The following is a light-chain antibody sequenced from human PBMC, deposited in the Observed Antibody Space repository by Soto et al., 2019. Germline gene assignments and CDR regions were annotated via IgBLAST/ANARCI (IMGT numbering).Light chain of an antibody. CDR2: GAS. CDR3: QQYNNWPQT. CDR1: QSVSSN. Sequence: EIVMTTARASVGVSPGERATVSCXASQSVSSNLAWYQQKPGQAPRLLIYGASTRATGIPARFSGSGSGTEFTLTISSLQSEDFAVYYCQQYNNWPQTFGQGTKVDI. V-gene: IGKV3-15*01. J-gene: IGKJ1*01.